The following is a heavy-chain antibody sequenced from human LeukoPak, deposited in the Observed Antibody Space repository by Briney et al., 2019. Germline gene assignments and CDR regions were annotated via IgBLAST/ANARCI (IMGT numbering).Heavy chain of an antibody. CDR2: ISAYNGNT. Sequence: ASVKVSCKASGYTFTSYGISWVRQAPGQGLEWMGWISAYNGNTNYAQKFQGRVTMTEDTSTDTAYMELSSLRSEDTAVYYCATRSEAVADPNDAFDIWGQGTMVTVSS. CDR1: GYTFTSYG. J-gene: IGHJ3*02. CDR3: ATRSEAVADPNDAFDI. D-gene: IGHD6-19*01. V-gene: IGHV1-18*04.